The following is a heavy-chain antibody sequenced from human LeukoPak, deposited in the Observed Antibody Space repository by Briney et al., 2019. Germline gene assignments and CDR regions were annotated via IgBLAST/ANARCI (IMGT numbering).Heavy chain of an antibody. CDR1: GFTFSTYW. V-gene: IGHV3-7*01. CDR2: IRQDGSKI. CDR3: AREVSGSSYFDY. Sequence: PGGSLRLSCAASGFTFSTYWMSWVRQAPGKGLEWVANIRQDGSKIYYVDSVKGRFTISRDNAKNSLYLQMNSLSAEDTAVYYCAREVSGSSYFDYWGQGTQVTVSS. D-gene: IGHD1-26*01. J-gene: IGHJ4*02.